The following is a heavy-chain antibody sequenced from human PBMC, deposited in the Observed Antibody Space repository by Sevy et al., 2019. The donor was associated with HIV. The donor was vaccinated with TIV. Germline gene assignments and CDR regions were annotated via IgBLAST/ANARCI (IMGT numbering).Heavy chain of an antibody. CDR3: AHSHYYDSSGSPYDAFDV. J-gene: IGHJ3*01. CDR2: IYWNDDK. CDR1: GFSLSTSGVG. D-gene: IGHD3-22*01. V-gene: IGHV2-5*01. Sequence: SGPTLVNPTQTLTLTCTFSGFSLSTSGVGVGWIRQPPGKALEWLALIYWNDDKRSRPSLQSRLTITKDTSKNQVVLTMTNMDPVDTATYYGAHSHYYDSSGSPYDAFDVWGQGTMVTVSS.